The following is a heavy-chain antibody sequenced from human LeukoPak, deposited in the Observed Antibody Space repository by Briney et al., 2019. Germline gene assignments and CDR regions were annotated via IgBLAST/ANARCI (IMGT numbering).Heavy chain of an antibody. J-gene: IGHJ6*04. D-gene: IGHD3-10*01. CDR3: ARESLSKYYYGSGSYYIYYYYGMDV. V-gene: IGHV3-33*01. CDR2: IWYDGSNK. Sequence: GGSLRLSCAASGFTFSSYGMHWVRQAPGKGLEWVAVIWYDGSNKYYADSVKGRFTISRDNSKNTLYLQMNSLRAEDTAVYYYARESLSKYYYGSGSYYIYYYYGMDVWGKGTTVTVSS. CDR1: GFTFSSYG.